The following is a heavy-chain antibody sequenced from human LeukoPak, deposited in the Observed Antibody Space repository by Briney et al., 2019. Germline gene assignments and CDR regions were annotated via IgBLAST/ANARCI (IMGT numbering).Heavy chain of an antibody. CDR3: THYSSGWY. J-gene: IGHJ4*02. V-gene: IGHV3-15*01. D-gene: IGHD6-19*01. Sequence: GGSLRLSCAASGFTFSSYGMHWVRQAPGKGLEWVGRIRPKFEGGTADYAVAVKGRFIISRDDSKNTLYLQMNSLKIEDTAMYYCTHYSSGWYLGQGTLVTVSS. CDR1: GFTFSSYG. CDR2: IRPKFEGGTA.